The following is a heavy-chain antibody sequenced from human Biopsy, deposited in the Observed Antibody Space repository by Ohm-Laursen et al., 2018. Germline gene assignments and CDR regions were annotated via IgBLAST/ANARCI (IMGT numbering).Heavy chain of an antibody. D-gene: IGHD1-26*01. CDR3: ARVGAGAPSIDYFDY. CDR1: GGSIGSFF. CDR2: IYYSGST. Sequence: SQTLSLTCTVSGGSIGSFFWSWIRQPPGKGLEWLGYIYYSGSTNYNPSLRSRVTISVDRSKNQFSLELSSVTAADTAVYYCARVGAGAPSIDYFDYWGQGALITVSS. V-gene: IGHV4-59*01. J-gene: IGHJ4*02.